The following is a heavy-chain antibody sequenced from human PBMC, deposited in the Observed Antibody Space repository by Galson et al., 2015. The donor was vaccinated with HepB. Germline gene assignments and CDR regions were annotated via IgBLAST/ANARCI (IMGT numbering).Heavy chain of an antibody. V-gene: IGHV3-30*02. J-gene: IGHJ4*02. CDR1: GFTFSSYG. D-gene: IGHD5-24*01. CDR2: IRYDGSNK. Sequence: SLRLSCAASGFTFSSYGMHWVRQAPGKGLEWVAFIRYDGSNKYYADSVKGRFTISRDNSKNTLYLQMNSLRAEDTAVYYCAKDKVFEMATIRGYDYWGQGTLVTVSS. CDR3: AKDKVFEMATIRGYDY.